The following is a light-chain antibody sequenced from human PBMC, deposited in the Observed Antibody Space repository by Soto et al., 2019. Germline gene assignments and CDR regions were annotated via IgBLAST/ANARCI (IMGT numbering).Light chain of an antibody. V-gene: IGKV1-39*01. CDR1: QSISSY. CDR3: QQANSFPLP. J-gene: IGKJ5*01. CDR2: AAS. Sequence: DIQMTQSPSSLSASVGDRVTITCRASQSISSYLNWYQQKPGKAPKLLIYAASSLQSGVPSRFSGSGSGTDFTLTISSLQPEDFATYYCQQANSFPLPFGQGTRLEIK.